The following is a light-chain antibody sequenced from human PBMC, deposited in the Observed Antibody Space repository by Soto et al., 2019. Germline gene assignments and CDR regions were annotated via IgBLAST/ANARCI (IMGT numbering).Light chain of an antibody. Sequence: DIQMTQSPSSLSASVGDRVTITCRASQEINSYLAWYQQKPGNVPTLLIYGASTLQSGVPSRFSGSGSGADFTLTISGLQPEDVAIYFCQKYDSAPYTCGQRTKLEIK. J-gene: IGKJ2*01. CDR3: QKYDSAPYT. CDR2: GAS. CDR1: QEINSY. V-gene: IGKV1-27*01.